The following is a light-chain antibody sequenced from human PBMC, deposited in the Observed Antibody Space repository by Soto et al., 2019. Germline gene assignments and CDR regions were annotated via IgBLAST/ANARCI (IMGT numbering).Light chain of an antibody. CDR3: AAWDDTLKGWV. Sequence: QSVLTQPPSASGTPGQRVTISCSGSSSNIGSKTVNWYQQLPGTAPKVLIYSNNQRPSGVPDRFSGSKSGTSGSLAISGLKSEDEADYYCAAWDDTLKGWVFGGGTKLTVL. V-gene: IGLV1-44*01. CDR2: SNN. J-gene: IGLJ3*02. CDR1: SSNIGSKT.